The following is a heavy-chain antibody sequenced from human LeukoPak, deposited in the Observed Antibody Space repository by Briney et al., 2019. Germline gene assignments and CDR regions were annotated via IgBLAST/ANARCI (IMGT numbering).Heavy chain of an antibody. CDR3: AREYGSSHSFDP. CDR1: GGSFSGYY. CDR2: IFHSGDT. V-gene: IGHV4-34*12. J-gene: IGHJ5*02. D-gene: IGHD6-13*01. Sequence: SETLSLTCAVYGGSFSGYYWSWVRQPPGKGLEWIGEIFHSGDTNYKPSLKSRVTISVDKSKNQFSLKLSSVTAADTAIYYCAREYGSSHSFDPWGQGTLVTVSS.